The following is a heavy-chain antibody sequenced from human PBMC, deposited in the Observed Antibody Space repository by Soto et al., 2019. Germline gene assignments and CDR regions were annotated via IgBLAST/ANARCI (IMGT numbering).Heavy chain of an antibody. Sequence: EVQLLESGGGLVQPGGSLRLSCAASGFTFSSYAMSWVRQAPGKGLEWVSAISGSGGSTYYADSVKGRFTISRDNSKNTLYVQMNSLRAEDTAVYYCAKITIFGVVIRYYYYMDVWGKGTTVTVSS. CDR3: AKITIFGVVIRYYYYMDV. J-gene: IGHJ6*03. CDR1: GFTFSSYA. D-gene: IGHD3-3*01. CDR2: ISGSGGST. V-gene: IGHV3-23*01.